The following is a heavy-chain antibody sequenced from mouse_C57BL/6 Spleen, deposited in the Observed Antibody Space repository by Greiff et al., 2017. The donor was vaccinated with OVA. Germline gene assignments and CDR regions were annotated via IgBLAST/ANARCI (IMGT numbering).Heavy chain of an antibody. Sequence: VQLKESGGDLVKPGGSLKLSCAASGFTFSSYGMSWVRQTPDKRLEWVATISSGGSYTYYPDSVKGRFTISRDNAKNTLYLQMSSLKSEDTAMYYCARHHPGDYAMDYWGQGTSVTVSS. J-gene: IGHJ4*01. V-gene: IGHV5-6*01. CDR2: ISSGGSYT. CDR1: GFTFSSYG. CDR3: ARHHPGDYAMDY.